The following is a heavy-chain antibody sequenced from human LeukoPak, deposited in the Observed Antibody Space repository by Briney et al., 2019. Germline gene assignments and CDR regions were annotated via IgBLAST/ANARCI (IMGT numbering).Heavy chain of an antibody. CDR3: ARGGDYFDY. Sequence: SVKVSCKASGGTFSSYAISWVRQAPGQGLEWMGGIIPIFGTANYAQKFQGRVTMTRDTSISTAYMELSRLRSDDTAVYYCARGGDYFDYWGQGTLVTVSS. V-gene: IGHV1-69*05. D-gene: IGHD3-16*01. J-gene: IGHJ4*02. CDR2: IIPIFGTA. CDR1: GGTFSSYA.